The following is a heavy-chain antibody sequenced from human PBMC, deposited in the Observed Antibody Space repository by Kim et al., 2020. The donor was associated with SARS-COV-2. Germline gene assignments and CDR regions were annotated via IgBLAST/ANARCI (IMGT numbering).Heavy chain of an antibody. CDR2: YRGGST. J-gene: IGHJ5*02. CDR3: ARWFDP. Sequence: YRGGSTYYADSVKGRFTISRDNSKNTLYLQMNSLRAEDTAVYYCARWFDPWGQGTLVTVSS. V-gene: IGHV3-53*01.